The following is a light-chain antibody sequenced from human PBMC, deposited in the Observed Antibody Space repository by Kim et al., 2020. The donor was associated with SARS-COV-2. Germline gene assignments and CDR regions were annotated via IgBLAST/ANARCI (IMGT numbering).Light chain of an antibody. J-gene: IGLJ3*02. Sequence: GQSITISCTGTSSDVGGYNSVSWYQQHPGKAPKLMIYDVSNRPSGVSNRFSGSKSGDTASLTISGLQAEDEADYYCSSYTSSSTRVFGGGTKLTVL. CDR2: DVS. V-gene: IGLV2-14*03. CDR1: SSDVGGYNS. CDR3: SSYTSSSTRV.